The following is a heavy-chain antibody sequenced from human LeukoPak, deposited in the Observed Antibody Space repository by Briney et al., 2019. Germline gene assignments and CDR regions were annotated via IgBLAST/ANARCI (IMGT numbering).Heavy chain of an antibody. J-gene: IGHJ4*02. CDR1: GGSISSYY. V-gene: IGHV4-59*08. Sequence: SETLSLTCTVSGGSISSYYWSWIRQPPGKGLEWIGYIYYSGSTNYNPSLKSRVTISVDTSKNQFSLKLSSVTAADTAVYYCASRPLYYYDSSGYFYWGQGTLVTVSS. D-gene: IGHD3-22*01. CDR2: IYYSGST. CDR3: ASRPLYYYDSSGYFY.